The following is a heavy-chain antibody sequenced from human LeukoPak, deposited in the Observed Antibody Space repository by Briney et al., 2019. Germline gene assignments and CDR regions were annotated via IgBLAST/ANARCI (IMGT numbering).Heavy chain of an antibody. Sequence: PGGSLRLSCAASGFTFSTYSMNWVRQAPGKGLEWVAAIWYDGSIQYYADSVKGRFTISRDNSKNTLYLQMDSLRAEDTAVYYCARAGYCSGGSCYGSDYWGQGTLVSVSS. CDR2: IWYDGSIQ. CDR3: ARAGYCSGGSCYGSDY. CDR1: GFTFSTYS. V-gene: IGHV3-33*08. J-gene: IGHJ4*02. D-gene: IGHD2-15*01.